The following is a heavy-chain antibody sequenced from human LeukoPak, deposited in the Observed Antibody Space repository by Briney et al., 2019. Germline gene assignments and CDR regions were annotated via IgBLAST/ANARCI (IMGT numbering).Heavy chain of an antibody. CDR1: GFTFSSYE. V-gene: IGHV3-48*03. Sequence: GGSLRLSCAASGFTFSSYEMNWVRQAPGKGLEWVSYISSGGSTIYYADSVKGRFTISRDNAKNSLFLQMNSLRAEDTAVYYCARDGSGRVPEMSAPDYWGQGTLVTVSS. CDR3: ARDGSGRVPEMSAPDY. D-gene: IGHD3-10*01. CDR2: ISSGGSTI. J-gene: IGHJ4*02.